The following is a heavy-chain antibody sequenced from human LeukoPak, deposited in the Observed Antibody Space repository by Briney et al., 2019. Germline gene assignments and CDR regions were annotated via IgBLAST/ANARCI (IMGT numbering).Heavy chain of an antibody. CDR3: ARGRVGGWSHDAFDI. V-gene: IGHV3-21*01. CDR1: GFTFSSYS. J-gene: IGHJ3*02. CDR2: ISSSSSYI. D-gene: IGHD6-19*01. Sequence: GGSLRLSCAASGFTFSSYSINWVRQAPGKGLEWVSSISSSSSYIYYADSVKGRFTISRDNAKNSLFLQMNSLRAEDTAVYHCARGRVGGWSHDAFDIWGQGTMVTVSS.